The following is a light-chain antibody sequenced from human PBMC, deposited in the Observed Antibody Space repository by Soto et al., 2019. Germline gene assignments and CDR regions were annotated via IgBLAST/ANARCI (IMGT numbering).Light chain of an antibody. Sequence: HSALTQRASVSGSPGQSITISCTGTSSDVGGYNYVSWYQQHPGKAPKLMIYDVSNRPSGVSNRFSGSKSGNTASLTISGLQAEDEADYYCSSYTSSSTYVVFGGGTKLTVL. CDR1: SSDVGGYNY. V-gene: IGLV2-14*01. CDR3: SSYTSSSTYVV. CDR2: DVS. J-gene: IGLJ2*01.